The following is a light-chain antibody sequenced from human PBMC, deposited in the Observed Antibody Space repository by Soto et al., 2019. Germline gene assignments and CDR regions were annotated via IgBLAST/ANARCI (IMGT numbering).Light chain of an antibody. CDR1: QSVSSF. CDR2: DVS. Sequence: EIVLTQSPATLSLSPGERATLSCRASQSVSSFLAWYQQKPGQAPRLLIYDVSNRATGIPARFSGSGSGTDFTLTISSLEPEDFAVYYCQQRSNWPISFGQGTRLEIK. CDR3: QQRSNWPIS. V-gene: IGKV3-11*01. J-gene: IGKJ5*01.